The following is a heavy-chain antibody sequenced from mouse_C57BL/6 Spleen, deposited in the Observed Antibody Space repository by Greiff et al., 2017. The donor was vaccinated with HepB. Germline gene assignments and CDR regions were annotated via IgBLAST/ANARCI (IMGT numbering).Heavy chain of an antibody. CDR3: TTEGTTVVEGWYFDV. V-gene: IGHV14-4*01. CDR1: GFNIKDDY. D-gene: IGHD1-1*01. J-gene: IGHJ1*03. CDR2: IDPENGDT. Sequence: VQLQQSGAELVRPGASVKLFCTASGFNIKDDYMHWVKQRPEQGLEWIGWIDPENGDTGYASEFQGKSTITADTFSNTAYLQLSSLTSEDTAVYYCTTEGTTVVEGWYFDVWDTGTTVTVSS.